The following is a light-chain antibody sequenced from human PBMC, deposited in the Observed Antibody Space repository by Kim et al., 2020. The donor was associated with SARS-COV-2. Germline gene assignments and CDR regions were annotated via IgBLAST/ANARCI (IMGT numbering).Light chain of an antibody. CDR2: RNN. CDR1: SSNIGTNY. V-gene: IGLV1-47*01. Sequence: ELTQPPSASGTPGQRVTISCSGSSSNIGTNYVYWYQQLPGTAPKLLIYRNNQRPSGVPDRFSGSKSGTSASLAISGLRSEDEADYYCATWDDSHVVFG. J-gene: IGLJ2*01. CDR3: ATWDDSHVV.